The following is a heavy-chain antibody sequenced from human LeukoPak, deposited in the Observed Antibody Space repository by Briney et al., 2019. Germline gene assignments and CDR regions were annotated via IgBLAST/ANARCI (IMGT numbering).Heavy chain of an antibody. Sequence: PGGSLRLSCAASGFTFSSYAMSWVRQTPGKGLEWVSTISGSGGRTYYADSVKGRFTISRDNPKNTLYLQMNSLRAEDTAVYYCAKDPPYDFWSGAFVIWGQGTMVTVSS. D-gene: IGHD3-3*01. CDR3: AKDPPYDFWSGAFVI. CDR2: ISGSGGRT. J-gene: IGHJ3*02. CDR1: GFTFSSYA. V-gene: IGHV3-23*01.